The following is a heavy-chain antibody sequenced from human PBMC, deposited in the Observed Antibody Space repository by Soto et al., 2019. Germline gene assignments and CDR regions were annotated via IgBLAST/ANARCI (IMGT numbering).Heavy chain of an antibody. Sequence: GGSLRLSCAASGFTFSSYGMHWVRQAPGKGLEWVAVISYDGSNKYYADSVKGRFTISRDNSKNTLYLQMNSLRAEDTAVYYCAKTPPEWLLSLDYWGQGTLVTVSS. J-gene: IGHJ4*02. D-gene: IGHD3-3*01. V-gene: IGHV3-30*18. CDR2: ISYDGSNK. CDR3: AKTPPEWLLSLDY. CDR1: GFTFSSYG.